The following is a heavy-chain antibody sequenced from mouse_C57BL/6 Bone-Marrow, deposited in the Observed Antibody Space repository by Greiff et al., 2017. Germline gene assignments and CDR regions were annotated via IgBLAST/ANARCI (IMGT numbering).Heavy chain of an antibody. V-gene: IGHV1-54*01. CDR1: GYAFTNYL. Sequence: VQLQQSGAELVRPGTSVKVSCKASGYAFTNYLIEWVKQRPGQGHEWIGVINPGSGGTNYNEKFKGKATLTADKSSSTAYMQLSSLTSEDSAVYFCASGSFAYWGQGTLVTVSA. CDR2: INPGSGGT. CDR3: ASGSFAY. J-gene: IGHJ3*01.